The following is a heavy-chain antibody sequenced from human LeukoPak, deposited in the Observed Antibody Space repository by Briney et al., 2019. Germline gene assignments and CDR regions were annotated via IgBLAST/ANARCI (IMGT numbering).Heavy chain of an antibody. Sequence: GGSLRLSCAASGITFSSHGMSWVRQAPGKGLEWVSSISGSGGSTYYADSVKGRFTISRDNSKNTLYLQMNSLRAEDTAVYYCARAIVVTPAAIRYWGQGTLVTVSS. CDR3: ARAIVVTPAAIRY. CDR2: ISGSGGST. D-gene: IGHD2-2*01. CDR1: GITFSSHG. V-gene: IGHV3-23*01. J-gene: IGHJ4*02.